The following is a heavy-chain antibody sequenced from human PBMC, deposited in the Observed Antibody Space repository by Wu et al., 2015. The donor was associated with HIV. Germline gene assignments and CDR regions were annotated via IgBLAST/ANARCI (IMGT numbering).Heavy chain of an antibody. D-gene: IGHD3-9*01. Sequence: VQLVQSGAEVKKPGASVKVSCKTSGYTFSHYGISWVRQAPGQGLEWMGWISAFNNDTHFAQKFQGRVILTTDMFTSTAYMEMRSLRSDDTAVYYCARDLPPYDILTGEGYWGQGSLVTVSS. CDR2: ISAFNNDT. V-gene: IGHV1-18*01. CDR1: GYTFSHYG. J-gene: IGHJ4*02. CDR3: ARDLPPYDILTGEGY.